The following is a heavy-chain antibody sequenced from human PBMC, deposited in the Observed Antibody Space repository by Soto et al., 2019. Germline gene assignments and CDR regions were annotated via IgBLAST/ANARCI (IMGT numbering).Heavy chain of an antibody. CDR2: IYSDGTT. CDR3: ARVRGNWNDGGAFFDY. Sequence: EVQLVESGGGLVQPGESLRLSCAASGFTVNSNYMSWVRQAPGKGLEWVSVIYSDGTTYYADSVKGRFTISRDNSKNTLYLQMSSLRAEDTAVYYCARVRGNWNDGGAFFDYWGQGTLVTVSS. CDR1: GFTVNSNY. J-gene: IGHJ4*02. D-gene: IGHD1-20*01. V-gene: IGHV3-66*01.